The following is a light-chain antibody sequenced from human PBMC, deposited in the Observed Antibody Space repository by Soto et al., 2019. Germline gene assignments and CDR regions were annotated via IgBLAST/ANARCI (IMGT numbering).Light chain of an antibody. V-gene: IGKV3-11*01. CDR2: DTS. CDR3: QQYNNWPRT. J-gene: IGKJ1*01. CDR1: QSFSSY. Sequence: EIVLTQSPATLSLSPGERVTLSCRASQSFSSYLAWYQQKPGQAPRLLIYDTSNRATGIPARFSGSRSGTDFTLTISSLEPEDFAVYYCQQYNNWPRTFGQGTKVDIK.